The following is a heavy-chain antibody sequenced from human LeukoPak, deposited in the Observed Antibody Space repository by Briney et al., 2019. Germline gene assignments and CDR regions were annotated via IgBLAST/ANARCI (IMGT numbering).Heavy chain of an antibody. Sequence: SQTLSLTCAISGDSVSSNSAAWNWIRQSPSRGLEWLGRTYYRSKLYNDYAVSVKSRITINPDTSKNQFSLQLNSVTPEDTAVYYCARVTEQWLGPGYYYYGMDVWGQGTTVTVSS. CDR1: GDSVSSNSAA. D-gene: IGHD6-19*01. V-gene: IGHV6-1*01. CDR3: ARVTEQWLGPGYYYYGMDV. CDR2: TYYRSKLYN. J-gene: IGHJ6*02.